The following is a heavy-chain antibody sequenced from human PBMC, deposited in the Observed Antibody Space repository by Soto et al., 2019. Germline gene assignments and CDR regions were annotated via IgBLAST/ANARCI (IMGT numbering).Heavy chain of an antibody. CDR2: ISSSSSYI. J-gene: IGHJ4*02. CDR3: ARDLPRGTVGISLFDY. Sequence: GGSLRLSCAASGFTFSSYSMNWVRQAPGKGLEWVSSISSSSSYIYYADSVKGRFTISRDNAKNSLYLQMNSLRAEDTAVYYCARDLPRGTVGISLFDYWGQGTLVTVSS. D-gene: IGHD3-16*01. CDR1: GFTFSSYS. V-gene: IGHV3-21*01.